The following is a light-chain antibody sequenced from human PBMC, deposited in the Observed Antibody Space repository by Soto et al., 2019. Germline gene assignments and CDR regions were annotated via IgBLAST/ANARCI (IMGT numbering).Light chain of an antibody. J-gene: IGKJ4*01. CDR1: QGISSY. Sequence: AIQMTQSPSSLSASVGDRVTITCRASQGISSYLAWYHQKPGKAPKLLIYAASTLQSGVPSRFSGSGSGTDFTLTISSLQPEDFATYYCLQDYSYPLTFGGGAKVDI. CDR2: AAS. V-gene: IGKV1-6*01. CDR3: LQDYSYPLT.